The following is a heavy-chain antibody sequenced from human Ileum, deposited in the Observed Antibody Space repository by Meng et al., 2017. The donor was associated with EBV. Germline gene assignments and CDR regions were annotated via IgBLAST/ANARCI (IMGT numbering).Heavy chain of an antibody. J-gene: IGHJ4*02. V-gene: IGHV1-18*01. CDR3: ARDRRGYFYDTSGFYLY. CDR2: ISAYSGNT. D-gene: IGHD3-22*01. CDR1: NYTFISYG. Sequence: QVQMVQSGAEVKKPGASVKVTCKASNYTFISYGISWVRQAPGQGLEWMEWISAYSGNTNYAQKFQGRVTMTRDTSTSTAYMELTSLTSDDTAVYYCARDRRGYFYDTSGFYLYWGQGTLVTVSS.